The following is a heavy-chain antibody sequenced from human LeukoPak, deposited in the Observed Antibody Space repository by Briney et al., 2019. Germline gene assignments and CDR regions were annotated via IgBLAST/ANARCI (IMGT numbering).Heavy chain of an antibody. CDR2: IYYSGST. J-gene: IGHJ6*03. CDR3: VRDLLGNYFYYYLDV. Sequence: SETLSLTCTVSGYSISSSYYWGWIRQPPGKGLEWIGSIYYSGSTYYNPSLKSRVTISVDTSKNQFSLKLSSVTAADMAVYYCVRDLLGNYFYYYLDVWGKGTTVTVSS. CDR1: GYSISSSYY. V-gene: IGHV4-38-2*02. D-gene: IGHD7-27*01.